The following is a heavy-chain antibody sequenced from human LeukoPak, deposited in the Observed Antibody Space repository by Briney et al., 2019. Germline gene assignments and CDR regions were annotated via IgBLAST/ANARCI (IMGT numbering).Heavy chain of an antibody. Sequence: ASVKVSCKASGGTFSSYAISWVRQAPGQGLEWMGRIIPIFGIANYAQKFQGRVTITADKSTCTAYMELSSLRSEDTAVYYCAREGYYYDSSGLIHYYYYGMDVWGQGTTVTVSS. D-gene: IGHD3-22*01. CDR1: GGTFSSYA. V-gene: IGHV1-69*04. CDR2: IIPIFGIA. CDR3: AREGYYYDSSGLIHYYYYGMDV. J-gene: IGHJ6*02.